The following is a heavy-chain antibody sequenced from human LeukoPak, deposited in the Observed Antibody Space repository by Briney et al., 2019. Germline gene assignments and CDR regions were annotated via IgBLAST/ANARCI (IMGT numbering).Heavy chain of an antibody. J-gene: IGHJ4*02. CDR2: INPSGGST. D-gene: IGHD3-9*01. Sequence: GASVRVSCKASGYTFTSYYMHWVRQAPGQGLEWMGIINPSGGSTSYAQKFQGRVTMTRDTSISTAYMELSRLRSDDTAVYYCARDRFDFPLGYWGQGTLVTVSS. CDR1: GYTFTSYY. CDR3: ARDRFDFPLGY. V-gene: IGHV1-46*01.